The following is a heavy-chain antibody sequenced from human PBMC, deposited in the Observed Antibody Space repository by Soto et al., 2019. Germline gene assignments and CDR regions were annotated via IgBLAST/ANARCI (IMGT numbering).Heavy chain of an antibody. CDR1: GYTFTSYY. Sequence: QVQLVQSGAEVKKPGASVKVSCKASGYTFTSYYMHWVRQAPGQGLEWMGIINPSGGSTSYAQKFPGRVTMTRDTSTSTVYMELSSLRSEDTAVYYCARDSWELDYYYGLDVWGQGTTVTVSS. J-gene: IGHJ6*02. V-gene: IGHV1-46*01. CDR2: INPSGGST. D-gene: IGHD1-26*01. CDR3: ARDSWELDYYYGLDV.